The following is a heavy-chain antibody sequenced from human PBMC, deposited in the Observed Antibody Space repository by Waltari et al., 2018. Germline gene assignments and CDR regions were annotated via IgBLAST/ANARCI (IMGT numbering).Heavy chain of an antibody. CDR1: GGSLSSGSHY. J-gene: IGHJ4*02. D-gene: IGHD3-10*01. CDR2: IYNSGST. Sequence: QVQLQEAGPGLAAPSQTLSLPCTVSGGSLSSGSHYRGWIRPPPGKGLEWIGYIYNSGSTYCNPALKSRITISVDTSKNQFSLKVSSVTAADTAVYYCARADHGSGSYYYFDYWGQGTLATVSS. CDR3: ARADHGSGSYYYFDY. V-gene: IGHV4-30-4*08.